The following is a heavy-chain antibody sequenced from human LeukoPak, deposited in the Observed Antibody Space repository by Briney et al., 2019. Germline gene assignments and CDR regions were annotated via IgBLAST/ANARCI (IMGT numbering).Heavy chain of an antibody. J-gene: IGHJ4*02. Sequence: SETLSLTCTVSDASVRGYYWSWIRQPPGKGLEWLGYIHYTGNTDYNPSLTSRVTMSVDTSKNQFYLMLTSVTAADTAVYYCARGYGSGSYNKFNQWGQGLLVAVSS. CDR3: ARGYGSGSYNKFNQ. CDR1: DASVRGYY. CDR2: IHYTGNT. D-gene: IGHD3-10*01. V-gene: IGHV4-59*02.